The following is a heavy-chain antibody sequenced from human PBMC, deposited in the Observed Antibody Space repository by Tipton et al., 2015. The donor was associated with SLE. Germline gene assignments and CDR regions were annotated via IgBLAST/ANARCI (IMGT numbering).Heavy chain of an antibody. CDR3: ARDNFWNRGYYFGGGEDYYYYYMDV. J-gene: IGHJ6*03. CDR1: GGSISSYY. V-gene: IGHV4-59*12. Sequence: TLSLTCTVSGGSISSYYWSWIRQPPGKGLEWIGYIYYSGSTNYNPSLKSRVTISVDTSKNQFSLKLSSVTAADTAVYYCARDNFWNRGYYFGGGEDYYYYYMDVWGKGTTVTVPS. D-gene: IGHD3-3*01. CDR2: IYYSGST.